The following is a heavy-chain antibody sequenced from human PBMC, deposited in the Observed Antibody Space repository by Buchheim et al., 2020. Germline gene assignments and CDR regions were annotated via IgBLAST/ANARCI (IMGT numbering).Heavy chain of an antibody. CDR2: IYYSGST. J-gene: IGHJ2*01. Sequence: QLQLQESGSGLVKPSQTLSLTCTVSGGSISSGGYYWSWIRQHPGKGLEWIGYIYYSGSTYYNPSLKSRVTISVDTSKNQFSLKLSSVTAADTAVYYCARGSITIFGVVIPYWYFDLWGRGTL. CDR1: GGSISSGGYY. V-gene: IGHV4-31*03. D-gene: IGHD3-3*01. CDR3: ARGSITIFGVVIPYWYFDL.